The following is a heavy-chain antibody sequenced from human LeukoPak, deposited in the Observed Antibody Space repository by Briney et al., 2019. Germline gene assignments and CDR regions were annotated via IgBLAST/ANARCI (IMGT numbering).Heavy chain of an antibody. V-gene: IGHV4-59*08. D-gene: IGHD3-10*01. Sequence: SETLSLTCTVSGGSISSYYWSWIRQPPGQGLEWIGYIYYSGSTNYNPSLKSRVTISVDTSKNQFSLKLSSVTAADTALYYCARHSPKLLWFGESGDAFDIWGQGTMVTVSS. CDR3: ARHSPKLLWFGESGDAFDI. CDR1: GGSISSYY. J-gene: IGHJ3*02. CDR2: IYYSGST.